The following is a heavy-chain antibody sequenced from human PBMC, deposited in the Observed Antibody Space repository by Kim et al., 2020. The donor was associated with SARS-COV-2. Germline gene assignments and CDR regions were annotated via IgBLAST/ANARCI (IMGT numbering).Heavy chain of an antibody. CDR2: IIPIFGTA. CDR1: GGTFSSYA. J-gene: IGHJ6*02. CDR3: ARDHIYCTNGVCWNVYYGMDV. V-gene: IGHV1-69*13. Sequence: SVKVSCKASGGTFSSYAISWVRQAPGQGLEWMGGIIPIFGTANYAQKFQGRVTITADESTSTAYMELSSLRSEDTAVYYCARDHIYCTNGVCWNVYYGMDVWGQGTTVTVSS. D-gene: IGHD2-8*01.